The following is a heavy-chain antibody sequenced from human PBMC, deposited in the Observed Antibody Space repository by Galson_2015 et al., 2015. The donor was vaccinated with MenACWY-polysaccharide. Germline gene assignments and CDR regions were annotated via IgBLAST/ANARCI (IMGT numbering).Heavy chain of an antibody. J-gene: IGHJ5*01. CDR2: MSSSGGA. CDR3: AREPTYSGSFGWFDS. V-gene: IGHV4-61*01. CDR1: GGSVSSGTDY. D-gene: IGHD1-26*01. Sequence: LSLTCSVSGGSVSSGTDYWSWLRQPPGKGLEWIGFMSSSGGANRNPSLKSRVTISIDTSKNLFSLRLNSVTAADTAMYYCAREPTYSGSFGWFDSWGQGTLVTVSP.